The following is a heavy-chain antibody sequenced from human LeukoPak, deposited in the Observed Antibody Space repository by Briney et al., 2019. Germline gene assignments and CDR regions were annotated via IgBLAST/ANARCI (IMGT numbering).Heavy chain of an antibody. Sequence: SESLSLTCAVSGGSINSSNWWSWVRQPPGKGLEWVGEIYHSGSTNYNPSLKSRVTISVDKSKNQFSLKLSSVTAADTAVYYCARDPSSGWYDYWGQGTLVTVSS. J-gene: IGHJ4*02. V-gene: IGHV4-4*02. CDR3: ARDPSSGWYDY. CDR1: GGSINSSNW. CDR2: IYHSGST. D-gene: IGHD6-19*01.